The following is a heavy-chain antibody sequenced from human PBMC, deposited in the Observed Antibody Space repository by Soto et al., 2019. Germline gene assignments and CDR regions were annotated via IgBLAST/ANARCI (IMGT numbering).Heavy chain of an antibody. CDR2: INHSGST. Sequence: SETLSLTCAVSGASIGTSNWWSWVRQSPGKGLEWIGEINHSGSTNYNPSLKSRVTISVDTSKNQFSLKLSSVTAADTAVYYCARDSFGSTPTMDVWGQGTTVTVSS. D-gene: IGHD6-13*01. CDR1: GASIGTSNW. CDR3: ARDSFGSTPTMDV. J-gene: IGHJ6*02. V-gene: IGHV4-4*02.